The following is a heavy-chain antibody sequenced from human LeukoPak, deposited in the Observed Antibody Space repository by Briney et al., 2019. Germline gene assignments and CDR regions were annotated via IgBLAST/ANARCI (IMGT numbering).Heavy chain of an antibody. J-gene: IGHJ4*02. D-gene: IGHD3-22*01. CDR1: GFSLSTSGVG. Sequence: ESGPTLVKPTQTLTLTCTFSGFSLSTSGVGVGWIRQPPGKALEWLALIYWNDDKRYSPSLKSRLTITKDTSKNQVVLTMTNMDPVDTATYYCAHRREYYDSSGYIPGFDYWGQGTLVTVSS. V-gene: IGHV2-5*01. CDR3: AHRREYYDSSGYIPGFDY. CDR2: IYWNDDK.